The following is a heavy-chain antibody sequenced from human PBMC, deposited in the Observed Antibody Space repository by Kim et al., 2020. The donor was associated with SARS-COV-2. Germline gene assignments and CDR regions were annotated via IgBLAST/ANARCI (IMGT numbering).Heavy chain of an antibody. V-gene: IGHV4-31*03. CDR1: GGSISSGGYY. J-gene: IGHJ4*02. Sequence: SETLSLTCTVSGGSISSGGYYWSWIRQHPGKGLEWIGYIYYSGSTYYNPSLKSRVTISVDTSKNQFSLKLSSVTAADTAVYYCAGGGYWYYFDYWGQGTLVTVSS. CDR3: AGGGYWYYFDY. CDR2: IYYSGST. D-gene: IGHD3-22*01.